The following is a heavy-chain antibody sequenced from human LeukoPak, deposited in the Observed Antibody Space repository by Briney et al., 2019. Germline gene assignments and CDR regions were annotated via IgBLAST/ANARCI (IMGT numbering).Heavy chain of an antibody. CDR2: ISSSSSYI. J-gene: IGHJ4*02. V-gene: IGHV3-21*01. D-gene: IGHD5-24*01. CDR1: GFTFSSYS. Sequence: GGSLRLSCAASGFTFSSYSMNWVRQAPGKGLEWVSSISSSSSYIYYADSVKGRFTISRDNAKNSLYLQMNSLRAEDTAVYYCARDGGDGYNPYYFDYWGQGTLVTVSS. CDR3: ARDGGDGYNPYYFDY.